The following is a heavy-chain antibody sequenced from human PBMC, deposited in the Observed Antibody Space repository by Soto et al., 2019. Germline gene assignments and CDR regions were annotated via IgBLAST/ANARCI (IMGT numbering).Heavy chain of an antibody. Sequence: QVQLQESGPGLVKPSQTLSLTCTVSGGSISSGGYYWSWIRQHPGKGLEWIGYTYYSGSTYYNPSLPSRVTXSXDXXKTQFSLKLSSVTAADTAVYYCARGGIAAAAPPDYWGQGTLVTVSS. CDR3: ARGGIAAAAPPDY. V-gene: IGHV4-31*03. CDR2: TYYSGST. D-gene: IGHD6-13*01. J-gene: IGHJ4*02. CDR1: GGSISSGGYY.